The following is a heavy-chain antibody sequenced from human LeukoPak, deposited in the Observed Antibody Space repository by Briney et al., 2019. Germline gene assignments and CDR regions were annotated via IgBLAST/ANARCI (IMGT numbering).Heavy chain of an antibody. V-gene: IGHV1-69*01. CDR2: IIPIFGTA. D-gene: IGHD2-2*01. Sequence: SVKVSCKASGGTFNSYAISWVRQAPGQGLEWMGGIIPIFGTANYAQKFQGRVTITADESTSTAYMELSSLRSEDTAVYYCARDGWGSTSSLDYWGQGTLVTVSS. J-gene: IGHJ4*02. CDR3: ARDGWGSTSSLDY. CDR1: GGTFNSYA.